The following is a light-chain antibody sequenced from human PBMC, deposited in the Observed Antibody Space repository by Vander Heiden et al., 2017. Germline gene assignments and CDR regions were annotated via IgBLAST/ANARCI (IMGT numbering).Light chain of an antibody. CDR1: QSVSSN. J-gene: IGKJ4*01. CDR3: QQDNNWHLT. V-gene: IGKV3-15*01. CDR2: GAS. Sequence: EIVMTQSPATLSVSPGERATLSCRDSQSVSSNLAWYQQKPGQAPRLLIYGASTRATGIPASFSGSGSGTEFTLTISSLQSEDFAVYYCQQDNNWHLTFGGGTKVEIK.